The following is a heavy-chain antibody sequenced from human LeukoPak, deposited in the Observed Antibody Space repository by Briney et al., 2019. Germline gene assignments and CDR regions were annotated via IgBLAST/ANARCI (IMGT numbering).Heavy chain of an antibody. J-gene: IGHJ5*02. CDR2: IYPGDSDT. Sequence: GESLKISCKGSGYSFTSYWIGWVRQMPGKGLEWMGIIYPGDSDTRYSPSFQGQVTISADKSISTAYLQWSSLKASDTAIYYCARRYGASYSSGWSGTTKWFDPWGQGTLVTVSS. CDR1: GYSFTSYW. D-gene: IGHD6-19*01. CDR3: ARRYGASYSSGWSGTTKWFDP. V-gene: IGHV5-51*01.